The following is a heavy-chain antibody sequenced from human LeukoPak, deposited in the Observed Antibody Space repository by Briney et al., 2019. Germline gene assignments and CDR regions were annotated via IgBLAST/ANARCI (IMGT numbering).Heavy chain of an antibody. D-gene: IGHD3-10*01. CDR2: IYYSGST. CDR1: GDSISSYY. CDR3: ARNVVPYGSGSSAIGY. Sequence: SETLSLTCTVSGDSISSYYWSWIRQPPGKGLEWIWYIYYSGSTNYNPSLKSRVTISVDTSKNQFSLKLSSVTAADTAVYYCARNVVPYGSGSSAIGYWGQGTLITVSS. V-gene: IGHV4-59*01. J-gene: IGHJ4*02.